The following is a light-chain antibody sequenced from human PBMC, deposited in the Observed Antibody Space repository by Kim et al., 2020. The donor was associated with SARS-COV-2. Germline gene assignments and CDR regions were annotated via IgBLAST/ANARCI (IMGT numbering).Light chain of an antibody. CDR1: QSVSSNF. J-gene: IGKJ1*01. Sequence: IVLTQSPGTLSLSPGERATLSCWASQSVSSNFLAWYQQKPGQGPRLLIYGASSRATGIPDRFSGSGSGTDFTLTISRLEPDASAVYYCQQYGTSRTFGQGTKVDIK. V-gene: IGKV3-20*01. CDR2: GAS. CDR3: QQYGTSRT.